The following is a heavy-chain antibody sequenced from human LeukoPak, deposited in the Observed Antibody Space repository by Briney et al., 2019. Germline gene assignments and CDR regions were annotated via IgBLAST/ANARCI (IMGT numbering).Heavy chain of an antibody. D-gene: IGHD3-22*01. CDR2: INPNSGGT. V-gene: IGHV1-2*02. CDR1: GYTFTGYY. J-gene: IGHJ4*02. Sequence: ASVKVSCKASGYTFTGYYMHWVRQAPGQGLEWMGWINPNSGGTNYAQKFQGRVTMTRDTSISTAYMELSRLRSDDTAVYYCARNPYYYDSSGYYREPRIFDYWGQGTLVTVSS. CDR3: ARNPYYYDSSGYYREPRIFDY.